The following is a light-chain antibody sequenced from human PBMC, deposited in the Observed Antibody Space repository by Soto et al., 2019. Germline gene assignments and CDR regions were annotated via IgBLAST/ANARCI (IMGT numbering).Light chain of an antibody. CDR1: SSDVGGYND. J-gene: IGLJ1*01. Sequence: QSVLTQPRSVSGSPGQSVTISCTGTSSDVGGYNDVSWYQQHPGKAPKLMTYDVSKRPSGVPDRFSGSKSGNTASLTISGLQAEDEADYYCCSYAGSYTFYVFGTGTKLTVL. CDR2: DVS. CDR3: CSYAGSYTFYV. V-gene: IGLV2-11*01.